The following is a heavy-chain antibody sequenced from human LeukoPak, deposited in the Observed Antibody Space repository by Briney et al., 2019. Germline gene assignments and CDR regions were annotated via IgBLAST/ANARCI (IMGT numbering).Heavy chain of an antibody. CDR2: INSSGGST. D-gene: IGHD3-3*01. CDR3: ARPRYDFWSGYSYMDV. V-gene: IGHV1-46*01. Sequence: ASVKVSCKASGYTFTSYYMHWVRQAPGQGLEWMGIINSSGGSTSYAQKFQGRVTMTRDTSTSTVYMELSSLRSEDTAVYYCARPRYDFWSGYSYMDVWGKGTTVTVSS. J-gene: IGHJ6*03. CDR1: GYTFTSYY.